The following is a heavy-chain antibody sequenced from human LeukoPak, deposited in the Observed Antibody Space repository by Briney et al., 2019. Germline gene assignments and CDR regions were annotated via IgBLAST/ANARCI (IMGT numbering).Heavy chain of an antibody. CDR3: AREVTGDLVYYFDY. V-gene: IGHV3-7*01. Sequence: PGGSLKLSCAASGFTFSSYWMSWVRQAPGKGLEWVANIKQDGSEKYYVDSVKGRFTISRDNAKNSLYLQMNSLRAEDTAVYYCAREVTGDLVYYFDYWGQGTLVTVSS. CDR1: GFTFSSYW. CDR2: IKQDGSEK. J-gene: IGHJ4*02. D-gene: IGHD7-27*01.